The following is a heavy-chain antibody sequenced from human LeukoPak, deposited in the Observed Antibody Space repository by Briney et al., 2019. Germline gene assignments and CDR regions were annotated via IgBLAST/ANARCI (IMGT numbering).Heavy chain of an antibody. Sequence: SETLSLTCTVSGGSISSGSYYWSWIRQPAGKGLEWIGRIYTSGSTNYNPSLKSRVTISVDTSKNQFSLKVSSVTAADTAVYYCARQGSGSHKDWGQGTLVTVSS. D-gene: IGHD1-26*01. CDR3: ARQGSGSHKD. J-gene: IGHJ4*02. CDR1: GGSISSGSYY. V-gene: IGHV4-61*02. CDR2: IYTSGST.